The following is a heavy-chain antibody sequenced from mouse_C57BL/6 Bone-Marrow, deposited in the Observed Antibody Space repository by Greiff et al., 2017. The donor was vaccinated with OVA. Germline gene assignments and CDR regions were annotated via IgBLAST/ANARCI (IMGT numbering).Heavy chain of an antibody. CDR3: TTFYWFAY. CDR1: GFNIKDDY. J-gene: IGHJ3*01. CDR2: IDPANGDT. Sequence: VQLQQSGAELVRPGASVKLSCTASGFNIKDDYMHWVKQRPEQGLEWIGWIDPANGDTEYASKFQGKATITADTSSNTAYLQLSSLTSEDTAVYYCTTFYWFAYWGQGTLVTVSA. V-gene: IGHV14-4*01.